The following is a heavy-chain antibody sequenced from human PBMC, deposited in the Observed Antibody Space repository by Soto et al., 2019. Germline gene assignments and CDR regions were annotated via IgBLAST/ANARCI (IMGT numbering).Heavy chain of an antibody. D-gene: IGHD3-22*01. V-gene: IGHV3-23*01. CDR1: GFTFDNYA. CDR3: AKDVHYDSSGGLDH. CDR2: ISGGGGGT. J-gene: IGHJ4*02. Sequence: GGSLRLSCVTSGFTFDNYAMSWVRQAPGKGLEWVSGISGGGGGTYYADSVKGRFIISRDNSKNTLYLQVNGLRTEDTAVYFRAKDVHYDSSGGLDHWGQGTQVTVPS.